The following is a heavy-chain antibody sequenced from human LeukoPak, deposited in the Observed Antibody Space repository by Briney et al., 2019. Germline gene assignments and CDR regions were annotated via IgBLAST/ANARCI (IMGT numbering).Heavy chain of an antibody. Sequence: SETLSLTXTVSGGSISSGSYYWSGIRQPAGKGLEWIGRIYTSGSTNYNPSLKSRVTISVDTANNQFSLKLSSVTAADTAVYYCARSRAYSYDDFWSGSPTLDYWGQGTLVTVSS. D-gene: IGHD3-3*01. CDR1: GGSISSGSYY. CDR2: IYTSGST. J-gene: IGHJ4*02. CDR3: ARSRAYSYDDFWSGSPTLDY. V-gene: IGHV4-61*02.